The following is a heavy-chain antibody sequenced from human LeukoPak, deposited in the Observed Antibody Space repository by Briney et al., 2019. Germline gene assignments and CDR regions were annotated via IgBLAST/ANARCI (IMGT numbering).Heavy chain of an antibody. V-gene: IGHV3-7*01. CDR1: GFTFSSYW. Sequence: PEGSLRLSCAASGFTFSSYWMSWVRQAPGKGLEWVANIRQDGSEKYYVDSVKGRFTISRDNAKNSLYLQMSSLRAEDTAVYYCARDTVGASYYWGQGTLVTVSS. D-gene: IGHD1-26*01. CDR2: IRQDGSEK. J-gene: IGHJ4*02. CDR3: ARDTVGASYY.